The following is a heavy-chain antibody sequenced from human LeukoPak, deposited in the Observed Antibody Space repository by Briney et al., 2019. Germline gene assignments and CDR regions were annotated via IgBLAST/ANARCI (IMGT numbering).Heavy chain of an antibody. V-gene: IGHV3-11*01. J-gene: IGHJ4*02. CDR1: GFTFRDYY. CDR2: ISSRGTTT. D-gene: IGHD2-2*01. Sequence: PGGSLRLSCLASGFTFRDYYMTWTRQAPGKGLEWISFISSRGTTTDYADSVKGRFTISRDNANSTLFLQMNSLRAEDTAVYYCARDRGSNNYFDQWGQGTLVTVSS. CDR3: ARDRGSNNYFDQ.